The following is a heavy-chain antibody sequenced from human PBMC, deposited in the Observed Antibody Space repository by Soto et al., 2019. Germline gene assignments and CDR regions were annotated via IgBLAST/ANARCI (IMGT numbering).Heavy chain of an antibody. V-gene: IGHV1-18*01. CDR1: GYTFTSYG. CDR3: ARDWYSGYDLKYSFGYYGMDV. Sequence: ASVKVSCKASGYTFTSYGISWVRQAPGQGLEWMGWISAYNGNTNYAQKLQGRVTMTTDTSTSTAYMELRSLRSDDTAVYYCARDWYSGYDLKYSFGYYGMDVWGQGTTVTVSS. J-gene: IGHJ6*02. D-gene: IGHD5-12*01. CDR2: ISAYNGNT.